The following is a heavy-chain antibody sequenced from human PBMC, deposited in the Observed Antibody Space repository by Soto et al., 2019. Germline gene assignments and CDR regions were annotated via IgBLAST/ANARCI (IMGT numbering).Heavy chain of an antibody. V-gene: IGHV1-18*01. J-gene: IGHJ4*02. Sequence: QVQLVQSGAEVKKPGASVKVSCKASGYTFTSYGISWVRQAPGQGLEWMGWISAYNGNTNYAQKLQGRVTMTTDTSTSTAYMELRSLRSDDTAVYYCARDPGRIGIAVAGTEGFDYWGQGTLVTVSS. CDR3: ARDPGRIGIAVAGTEGFDY. CDR2: ISAYNGNT. CDR1: GYTFTSYG. D-gene: IGHD6-19*01.